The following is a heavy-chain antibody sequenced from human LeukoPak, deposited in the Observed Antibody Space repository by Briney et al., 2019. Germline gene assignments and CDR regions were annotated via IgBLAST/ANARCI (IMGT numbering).Heavy chain of an antibody. D-gene: IGHD5-24*01. Sequence: PSETLSLTCTVSGGSINTDNFYWSWIRQPAGKGLEWIGRLHTSGSTNYNPPLKSRVTISVDMSKKQFSLKLNSVTAADTAVYYCARGRDEYYMDVWGQGTTVAVSS. CDR1: GGSINTDNFY. J-gene: IGHJ6*03. CDR2: LHTSGST. CDR3: ARGRDEYYMDV. V-gene: IGHV4-61*02.